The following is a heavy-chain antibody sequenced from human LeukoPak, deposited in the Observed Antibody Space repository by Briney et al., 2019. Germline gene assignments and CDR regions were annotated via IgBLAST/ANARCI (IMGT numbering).Heavy chain of an antibody. Sequence: GGSLRLSCAASGFTFSNYWMIWVRQAPGKGLGWVGNIKKDGSVNRYADSMSGRFTISRDNAQPSLYLQMNSMRAEDTAVYYCARASNPWLQLTWGQGTLVTVSS. V-gene: IGHV3-7*05. D-gene: IGHD5-24*01. CDR3: ARASNPWLQLT. CDR2: IKKDGSVN. J-gene: IGHJ5*02. CDR1: GFTFSNYW.